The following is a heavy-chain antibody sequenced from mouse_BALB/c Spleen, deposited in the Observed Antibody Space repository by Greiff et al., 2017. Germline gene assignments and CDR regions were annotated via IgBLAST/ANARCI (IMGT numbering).Heavy chain of an antibody. CDR3: AREVYYGNYGFAY. D-gene: IGHD2-1*01. J-gene: IGHJ3*01. V-gene: IGHV5-6-5*01. CDR2: ISSGGST. Sequence: EVKLVGSGGGLVKPGGSLKLSCAASGFTFSSYAMSWVRQTPEKRLEWVASISSGGSTYYPDSVKGRFTISRDNARNILYLQMSSLRSEDTAMYYCAREVYYGNYGFAYWGQGTLVTVSA. CDR1: GFTFSSYA.